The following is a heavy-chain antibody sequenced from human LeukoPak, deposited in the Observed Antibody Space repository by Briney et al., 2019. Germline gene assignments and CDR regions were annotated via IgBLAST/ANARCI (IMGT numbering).Heavy chain of an antibody. D-gene: IGHD5-18*01. V-gene: IGHV3-9*01. CDR1: GFTFDDYA. Sequence: SLRLSCAASGFTFDDYAMHWVRQAPGKGLEWVSGISWNSGSIGYADSVKGRFTISRDNAKNSLYLQMNSLRAEDTALYYCAKDRGYSYGNDAFDIWGQGTMVTVSS. CDR3: AKDRGYSYGNDAFDI. J-gene: IGHJ3*02. CDR2: ISWNSGSI.